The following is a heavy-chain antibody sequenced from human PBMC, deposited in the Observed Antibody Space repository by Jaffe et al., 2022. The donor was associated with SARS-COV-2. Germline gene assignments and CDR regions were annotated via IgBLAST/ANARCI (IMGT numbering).Heavy chain of an antibody. D-gene: IGHD3-10*01. CDR1: GFTFDDYA. CDR3: AKDIGYYGSGSYYHPTTRGYYYGMDV. J-gene: IGHJ6*02. V-gene: IGHV3-9*01. CDR2: ISWNSGSI. Sequence: EVQLVESGGGLVQPGRSLRLSCAASGFTFDDYAMHWVRQAPGKGLEWVSGISWNSGSIGYADSVKGRFTISRDNAKNSLYLQMNSLRAEDTALYYCAKDIGYYGSGSYYHPTTRGYYYGMDVWGQGTTVTVSS.